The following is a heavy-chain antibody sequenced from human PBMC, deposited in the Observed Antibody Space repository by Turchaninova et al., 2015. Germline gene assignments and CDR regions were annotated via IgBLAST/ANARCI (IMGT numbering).Heavy chain of an antibody. V-gene: IGHV3-23*01. CDR2: MSGVGDST. CDR3: XXXRPGNWGPLXYAFXX. D-gene: IGHD7-27*01. Sequence: EAQLLESGGGLEQRVGSLRLSCAASGFTCSCDAMTWGRHGPGKGRVWVSTMSGVGDSTNHQESLXXRCXXXSDXXRNSXYLQMXXLRXGXTALYYCXXXRPGNWGPLXYAFXXWGQGTMVTXSS. CDR1: GFTCSCDA. J-gene: IGHJ3*02.